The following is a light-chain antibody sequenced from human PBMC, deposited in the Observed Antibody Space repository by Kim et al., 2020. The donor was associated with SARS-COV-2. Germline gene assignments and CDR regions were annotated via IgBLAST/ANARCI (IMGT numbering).Light chain of an antibody. Sequence: EIVLTQSPGPLSLSPGERATLSCRASQSVSSSYLAWYQQKPGQAPRLLIYGASSRATGIPDRFSGSGSGTDFTLTISRLEPEDFAVYYCQHYRTSPYTFGQGTKVDIK. J-gene: IGKJ2*01. CDR2: GAS. CDR1: QSVSSSY. V-gene: IGKV3-20*01. CDR3: QHYRTSPYT.